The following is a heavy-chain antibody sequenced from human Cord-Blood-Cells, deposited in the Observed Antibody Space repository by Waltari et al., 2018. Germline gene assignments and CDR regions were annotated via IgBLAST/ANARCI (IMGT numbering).Heavy chain of an antibody. CDR3: ARGSHTGGFDY. CDR2: ISSSGSTI. V-gene: IGHV3-48*03. J-gene: IGHJ4*02. CDR1: GFTFSSSE. Sequence: EVQLVESGGGLVQPGGSLRLSCAASGFTFSSSEMTWVRQAPGKGLEWVSYISSSGSTIYYADSVKGRFTISRDNAKNSLYLQMNSLRAEDTAVYYCARGSHTGGFDYWGQGTLVTVSS. D-gene: IGHD5-18*01.